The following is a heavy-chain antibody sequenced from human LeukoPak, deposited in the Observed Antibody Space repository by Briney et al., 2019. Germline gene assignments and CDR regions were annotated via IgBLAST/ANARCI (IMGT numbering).Heavy chain of an antibody. CDR3: TRDNSGWFGHYFES. CDR2: INWNGNDI. V-gene: IGHV3-9*03. CDR1: GFTFDDCA. Sequence: PGRSLRLSCAASGFTFDDCAMHWVRQAPGKGLQWVSGINWNGNDIGYADSVKGRFTISRDNAKKSLYLQINSLRAEDMATYYCTRDNSGWFGHYFESWGQGTLVTVSS. J-gene: IGHJ4*02. D-gene: IGHD6-19*01.